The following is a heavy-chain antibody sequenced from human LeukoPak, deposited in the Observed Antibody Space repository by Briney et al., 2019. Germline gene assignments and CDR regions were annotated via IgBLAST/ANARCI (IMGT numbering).Heavy chain of an antibody. D-gene: IGHD3-3*01. CDR1: GFRFSDYY. CDR3: ARRDWVSGAVRAFDI. J-gene: IGHJ3*02. Sequence: GGSLRLSCVGSGFRFSDYYMSWIRQAPGKGLEWVSYISNDSVDKYYVDSVRGRFTISRGNSKKSMYLQMSGLRVEDTAVYYCARRDWVSGAVRAFDIWGQGTMVTVSS. CDR2: ISNDSVDK. V-gene: IGHV3-11*04.